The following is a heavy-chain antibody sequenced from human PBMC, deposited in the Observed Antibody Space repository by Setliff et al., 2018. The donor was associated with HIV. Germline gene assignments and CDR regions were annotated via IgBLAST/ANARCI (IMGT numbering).Heavy chain of an antibody. CDR2: IYYSGST. V-gene: IGHV4-38-2*01. Sequence: SETLSLTCAVSGYSISSGYHWGWIRQPPGKGLEWIGSIYYSGSTYYNPSLQSRVTISVDTSKNLFSLRLSSVTASDTAVYYCARQAIFGYYDSSGYLDYWGQGTLVTVSS. J-gene: IGHJ4*02. CDR3: ARQAIFGYYDSSGYLDY. CDR1: GYSISSGYH. D-gene: IGHD3-22*01.